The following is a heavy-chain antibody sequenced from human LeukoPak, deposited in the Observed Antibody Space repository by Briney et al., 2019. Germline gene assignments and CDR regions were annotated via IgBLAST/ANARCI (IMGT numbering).Heavy chain of an antibody. CDR1: GGSFSGYY. V-gene: IGHV4-34*01. J-gene: IGHJ4*02. D-gene: IGHD3-10*01. CDR3: AREEAGSGSYHN. CDR2: INHSGST. Sequence: SETLSLTCAVYGGSFSGYYWYWIRQPPGKGLEWIGEINHSGSTNYNPSLKSRVTISVDTSKNQFSLKLSSVTAADTAVYYCAREEAGSGSYHNWGQGTLVTVSS.